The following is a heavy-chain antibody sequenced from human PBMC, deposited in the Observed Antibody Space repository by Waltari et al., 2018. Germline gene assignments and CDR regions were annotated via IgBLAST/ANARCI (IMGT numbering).Heavy chain of an antibody. CDR1: GGSISSGGYY. V-gene: IGHV4-31*03. J-gene: IGHJ5*02. CDR3: ARSPPITIFGVVIIGAWFDP. Sequence: QVQLQESGPGLVKPSQTLSLTCTVSGGSISSGGYYWSWIRQHPGKGLEWIGYIYYSGSTYYNPSLKSRVTISVDTSKNQFSLKLSSVTAADTAVYYCARSPPITIFGVVIIGAWFDPWGQGTLVTVSS. CDR2: IYYSGST. D-gene: IGHD3-3*01.